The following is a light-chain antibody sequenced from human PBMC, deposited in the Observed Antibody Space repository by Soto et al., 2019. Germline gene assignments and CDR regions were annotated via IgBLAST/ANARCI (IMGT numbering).Light chain of an antibody. CDR2: DAS. CDR3: QQRSNWPPKLT. J-gene: IGKJ4*01. Sequence: EIVLTQSPATLSLSPGERATLSCRASQSVSSYLVWYQQKPGQAPRLLIYDASNRATGIPARFSGSGSGTDFTLTISSLEPEDFAVYYCQQRSNWPPKLTFGGGTKVEIK. V-gene: IGKV3-11*01. CDR1: QSVSSY.